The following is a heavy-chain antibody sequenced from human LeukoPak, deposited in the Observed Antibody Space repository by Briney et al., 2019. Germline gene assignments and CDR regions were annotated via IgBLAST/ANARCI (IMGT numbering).Heavy chain of an antibody. Sequence: SETLSLTCTVSGGSISSYYWSWIRQPPGKGLEWIGYIYYSGTTKYNPSLKSRVTISVDTSKNQFSLKLSSVTAADTAVYYCARGSNNHYWGQGTLVTVSS. CDR3: ARGSNNHY. CDR2: IYYSGTT. V-gene: IGHV4-59*01. CDR1: GGSISSYY. D-gene: IGHD1-14*01. J-gene: IGHJ4*02.